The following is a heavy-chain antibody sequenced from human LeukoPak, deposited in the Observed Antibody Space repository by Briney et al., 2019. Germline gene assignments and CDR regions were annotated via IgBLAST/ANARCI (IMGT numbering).Heavy chain of an antibody. Sequence: SETLSLTCTVSGGSISSYYWSWIRQPPGKGLEWIGSIYHSGSTYYNPSLKSRVTISVDTSKNQFSLKLSSVTAADTAVYYCARDSGSYLFDFWGQGTLVTVSS. V-gene: IGHV4-38-2*02. D-gene: IGHD1-26*01. CDR3: ARDSGSYLFDF. CDR2: IYHSGST. CDR1: GGSISSYY. J-gene: IGHJ4*02.